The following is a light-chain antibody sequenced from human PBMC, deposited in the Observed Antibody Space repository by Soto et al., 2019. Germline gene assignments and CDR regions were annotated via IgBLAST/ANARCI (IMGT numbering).Light chain of an antibody. J-gene: IGKJ1*01. CDR2: WAS. V-gene: IGKV4-1*01. CDR3: QQYYSPPWT. Sequence: DIVMTQSPDSLAVSLGERATINCKSSQSVLYSSNNKNYLAWYQQKPGQPPKLLIYWASTRESGVPDRFSGSESGTDFTLTISSLQAEDVAVYYCQQYYSPPWTFSPGTRVEIK. CDR1: QSVLYSSNNKNY.